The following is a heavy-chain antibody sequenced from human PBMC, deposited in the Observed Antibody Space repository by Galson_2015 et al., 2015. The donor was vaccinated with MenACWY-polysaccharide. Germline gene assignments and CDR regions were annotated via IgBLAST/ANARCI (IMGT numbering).Heavy chain of an antibody. CDR3: ARIIARKYTFADS. CDR1: GYKFTSYD. J-gene: IGHJ4*02. V-gene: IGHV1-8*01. Sequence: SVKVSCKASGYKFTSYDINWVRQATGQGLEWMGWMNPNCGNTGYAQKFQGRVTMTSSSAMTTAYMELSSLRSEDTAVYYCARIIARKYTFADSWGQGTLVTVSS. CDR2: MNPNCGNT. D-gene: IGHD2-21*01.